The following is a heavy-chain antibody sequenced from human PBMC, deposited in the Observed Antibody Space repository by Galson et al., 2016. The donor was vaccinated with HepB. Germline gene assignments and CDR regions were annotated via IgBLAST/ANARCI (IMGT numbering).Heavy chain of an antibody. V-gene: IGHV3-30*18. CDR1: GFTFSSYG. CDR2: ISYDGSNK. D-gene: IGHD5-12*01. Sequence: SLRLSCAASGFTFSSYGMHWVRQAPGKGLEWVAVISYDGSNKYHADSVKGRFTISRDNSKNTLYMQMNSLRAEDTAVYYCAKWGGRGYDWARLDYWGQGTLVTVSS. CDR3: AKWGGRGYDWARLDY. J-gene: IGHJ4*02.